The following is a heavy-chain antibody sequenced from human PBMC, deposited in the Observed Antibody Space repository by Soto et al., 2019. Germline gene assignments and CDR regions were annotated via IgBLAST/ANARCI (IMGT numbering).Heavy chain of an antibody. CDR1: GFSLSTSGVG. J-gene: IGHJ6*02. Sequence: QITLKESGPTLVKPTQTLTLTCTFSGFSLSTSGVGVGWIRQPPGKALEWLALIYWDDDKRYSPSLKSRLTITKDTSRNHAVHTMTNMDPVDTATYYCSHRSEVVPAWAQGGLDVWGQGTTVTVSS. V-gene: IGHV2-5*02. CDR3: SHRSEVVPAWAQGGLDV. CDR2: IYWDDDK. D-gene: IGHD2-2*01.